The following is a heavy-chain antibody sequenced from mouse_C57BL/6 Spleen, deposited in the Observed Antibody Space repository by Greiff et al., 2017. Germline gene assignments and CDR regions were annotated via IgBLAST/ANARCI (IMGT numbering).Heavy chain of an antibody. J-gene: IGHJ2*01. CDR2: INPNNGGT. CDR1: GYTFTDYN. D-gene: IGHD4-1*01. V-gene: IGHV1-18*01. Sequence: EVQLQQSGPELVKPGASVKIPCKASGYTFTDYNMDWVKQSHGKSLEWIGDINPNNGGTIYNQKFKGKATLTVDKSSSTAYMELLSLTSEDTAVYYCARSGPKLTGGFDYWGQGTTLTVSS. CDR3: ARSGPKLTGGFDY.